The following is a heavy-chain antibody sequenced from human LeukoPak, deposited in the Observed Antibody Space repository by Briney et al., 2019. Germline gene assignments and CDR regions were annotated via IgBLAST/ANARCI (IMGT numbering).Heavy chain of an antibody. CDR1: GYTFTSYG. V-gene: IGHV1-18*04. J-gene: IGHJ3*02. CDR2: IGAYNGNT. Sequence: ASVKVSCKASGYTFTSYGISWVRQAPGQGLEWMGWIGAYNGNTNYAQKLQGRVTMTTDTSTSTAYMELRSLRSDDTAVYYCARSHIVVVTASDAFDIWGQGTMVTVSS. CDR3: ARSHIVVVTASDAFDI. D-gene: IGHD2-21*02.